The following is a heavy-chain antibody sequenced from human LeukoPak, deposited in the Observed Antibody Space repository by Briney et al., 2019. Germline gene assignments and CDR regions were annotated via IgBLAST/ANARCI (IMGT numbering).Heavy chain of an antibody. D-gene: IGHD1-26*01. CDR1: GGSVSSGSYY. CDR3: ARWDSGSYFLDY. J-gene: IGHJ4*02. CDR2: IYYSGST. V-gene: IGHV4-61*01. Sequence: PSETLSLTCIVSGGSVSSGSYYWNWIRQPPGKGLEWIGYIYYSGSTNYNPSLKSRVTISVDTSKNQFSLKLNSVTAADTAVYYCARWDSGSYFLDYWGQGTLVTVSS.